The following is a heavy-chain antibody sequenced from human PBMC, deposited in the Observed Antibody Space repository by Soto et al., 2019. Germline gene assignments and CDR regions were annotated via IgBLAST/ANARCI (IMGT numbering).Heavy chain of an antibody. CDR1: GFTFSSYS. Sequence: GGSLRLSCAASGFTFSSYSMNWVRQAPGKGLEWVSYISSSSSTIYYADSVKGRFTISRDNAKNSLYLQMNSLRDEDTAVYYCARDCDYDFWSGYLTSPCFDYWGQGTLVTVSS. V-gene: IGHV3-48*02. D-gene: IGHD3-3*01. CDR2: ISSSSSTI. CDR3: ARDCDYDFWSGYLTSPCFDY. J-gene: IGHJ4*02.